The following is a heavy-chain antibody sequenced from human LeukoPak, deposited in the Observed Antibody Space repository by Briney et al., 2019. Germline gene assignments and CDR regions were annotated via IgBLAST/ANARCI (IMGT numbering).Heavy chain of an antibody. CDR1: GFTFSSYW. D-gene: IGHD3-9*01. CDR2: IKQDGSEK. J-gene: IGHJ4*02. Sequence: GGSLRLSCAASGFTFSSYWMSWVRQAPGKGLEWLANIKQDGSEKYYVDSVKGRFTISRDNAKNSLYLQMNSLRAEDTAVYYCARAHSIYDILTGYYPPYFDYWGQGTLVTVSS. CDR3: ARAHSIYDILTGYYPPYFDY. V-gene: IGHV3-7*01.